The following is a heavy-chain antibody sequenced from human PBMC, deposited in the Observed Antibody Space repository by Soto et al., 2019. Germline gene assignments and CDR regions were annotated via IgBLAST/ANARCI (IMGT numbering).Heavy chain of an antibody. CDR1: GFTFSSYA. V-gene: IGHV3-23*01. CDR2: ISGSGGST. CDR3: AKGSYYDFWSGYPGDMDY. D-gene: IGHD3-3*01. J-gene: IGHJ4*02. Sequence: GGSLRLSCAASGFTFSSYAMSWVRQAPGKGLEWVSAISGSGGSTYYADSVKGRFTISRDNSKNTLYLQMNSLRAEDTAVYYCAKGSYYDFWSGYPGDMDYWGQGTLVTVSS.